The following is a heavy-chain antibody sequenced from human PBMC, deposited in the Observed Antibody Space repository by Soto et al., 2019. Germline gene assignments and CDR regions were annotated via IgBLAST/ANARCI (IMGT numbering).Heavy chain of an antibody. D-gene: IGHD6-19*01. Sequence: AXVKVSCKASGYIFTGYYMHWVRQAPGQGLEWMGWINPNSGDTNYTQKFQGWVTMTRDTSISTAYMELSRLRSDDTAVYYCATSRISIAVAGETEYYFDYWGQGTLVTVS. V-gene: IGHV1-2*04. J-gene: IGHJ4*02. CDR2: INPNSGDT. CDR3: ATSRISIAVAGETEYYFDY. CDR1: GYIFTGYY.